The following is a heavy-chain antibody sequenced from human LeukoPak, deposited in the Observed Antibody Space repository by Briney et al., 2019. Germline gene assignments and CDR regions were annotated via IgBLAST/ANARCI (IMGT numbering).Heavy chain of an antibody. D-gene: IGHD2-8*01. CDR1: GGSISTYC. V-gene: IGHV4-59*01. CDR3: ARSGTKTNGFDY. CDR2: IYYSGST. J-gene: IGHJ4*02. Sequence: SETLSLTCTVSGGSISTYCWSWIRQPPGKGLEWIGYIYYSGSTNYSPSLQSRVTISVDTSRNQFSLRLISVTAADTAMYYCARSGTKTNGFDYWGQGTLVTVSS.